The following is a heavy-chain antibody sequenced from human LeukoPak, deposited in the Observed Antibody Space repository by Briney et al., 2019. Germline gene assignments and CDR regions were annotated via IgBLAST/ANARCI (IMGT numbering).Heavy chain of an antibody. CDR3: AREGSNGGYDY. CDR2: IYSGGST. J-gene: IGHJ4*02. CDR1: GFSVSSYY. V-gene: IGHV3-53*01. D-gene: IGHD2-8*01. Sequence: GGSLRLSCAASGFSVSSYYMDWVRQAPGKGLEWVSVIYSGGSTYYADSVKGRFTISRDNSKNTLFVQMNSLRAEDTAVYYCAREGSNGGYDYWGQGTLVTVAS.